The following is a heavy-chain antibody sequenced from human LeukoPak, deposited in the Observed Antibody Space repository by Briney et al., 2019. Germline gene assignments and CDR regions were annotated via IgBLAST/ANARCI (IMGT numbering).Heavy chain of an antibody. CDR3: ARRQQWLVPGY. CDR1: GGSFSGDY. CDR2: INHSGST. D-gene: IGHD6-19*01. J-gene: IGHJ4*02. Sequence: SETLSLTCAVYGGSFSGDYWSWIRQPPGKGLEWIGEINHSGSTNYNPSLKSRVTISVDTSKNQFSLKLSSVTAADTAVYYCARRQQWLVPGYWGQGTLVTVSS. V-gene: IGHV4-34*01.